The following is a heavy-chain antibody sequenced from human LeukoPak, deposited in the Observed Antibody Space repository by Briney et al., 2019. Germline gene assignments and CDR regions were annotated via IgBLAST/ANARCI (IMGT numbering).Heavy chain of an antibody. D-gene: IGHD2-21*01. CDR1: GFTFTSYT. J-gene: IGHJ3*02. V-gene: IGHV3-21*01. Sequence: KTGGSLRLSCAASGFTFTSYTMNWVRQAPGKGLEWVSDISSSGSYIDYAASVKGRFTISRDNAKNSLFLHMNSLRAEDTAVYYCARSLIADGAFDIWGQGTMVTVSS. CDR2: ISSSGSYI. CDR3: ARSLIADGAFDI.